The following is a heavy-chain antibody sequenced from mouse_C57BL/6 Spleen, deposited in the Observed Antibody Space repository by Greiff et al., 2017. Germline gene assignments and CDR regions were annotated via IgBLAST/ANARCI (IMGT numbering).Heavy chain of an antibody. CDR1: GYAFSSYW. J-gene: IGHJ1*03. CDR2: IYPGDGDT. Sequence: QVQLQQSGAELVKPGASVKISCKASGYAFSSYWMNWVKQRPGKGLEWIGQIYPGDGDTNYNGKFKGKATLTADKSSSTAYMQLSSLTSEDSAVYFCARSITTVVGYFDVWGTGTTVTVSS. V-gene: IGHV1-80*01. CDR3: ARSITTVVGYFDV. D-gene: IGHD1-1*01.